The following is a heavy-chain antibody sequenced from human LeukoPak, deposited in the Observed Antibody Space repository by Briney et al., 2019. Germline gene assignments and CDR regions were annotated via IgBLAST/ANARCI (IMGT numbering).Heavy chain of an antibody. J-gene: IGHJ4*02. CDR3: ATQLGGSRRIDY. CDR2: IYYSGSS. CDR1: GGSISSYY. D-gene: IGHD2-15*01. Sequence: ASETLSLTCTVSGGSISSYYWGWIRQPPGKGLEWIGTIYYSGSSHYNPSLKSRVTISVDTSKNEFSLKLSSVTAADTAVYYCATQLGGSRRIDYWGQGALVTVSS. V-gene: IGHV4-39*01.